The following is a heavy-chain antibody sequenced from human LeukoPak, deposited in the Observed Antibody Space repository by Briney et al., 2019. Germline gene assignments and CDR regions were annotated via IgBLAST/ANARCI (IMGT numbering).Heavy chain of an antibody. D-gene: IGHD6-19*01. J-gene: IGHJ6*02. CDR1: GGSISSYY. CDR2: IYYSGST. CDR3: ARDRRVAVAGDEYYYYGMDV. V-gene: IGHV4-59*01. Sequence: SETLSLTCTVSGGSISSYYWSWLRQPPGKGLEWIGYIYYSGSTNYNPSLKSRVTISVDTSKNQFSLKLSSVTAADTAVYYCARDRRVAVAGDEYYYYGMDVWGQGTTVTVSS.